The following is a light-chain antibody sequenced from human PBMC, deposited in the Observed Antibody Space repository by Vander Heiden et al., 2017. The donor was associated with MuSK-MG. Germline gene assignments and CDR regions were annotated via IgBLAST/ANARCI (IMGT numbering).Light chain of an antibody. Sequence: DIQMTQSSFSPSPSVGARVTITCRASQGISNYLAWYQQKPGKVPKLLIYAASTSQSGVPSRFSGSGSGTDFTLTISSLQPEDVATYYCQKYNSAPRTFGQGTKVEIK. V-gene: IGKV1-27*01. CDR3: QKYNSAPRT. J-gene: IGKJ1*01. CDR1: QGISNY. CDR2: AAS.